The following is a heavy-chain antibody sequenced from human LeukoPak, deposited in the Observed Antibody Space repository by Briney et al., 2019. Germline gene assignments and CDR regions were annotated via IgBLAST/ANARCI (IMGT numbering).Heavy chain of an antibody. J-gene: IGHJ4*02. CDR1: SFTFSRYW. Sequence: GGSLRLSCASSSFTFSRYWMTWVRQAPGKGLEWVANIKEDGSEKYYVDSVKGRFSISRDNTKNSLYLQMNSLRAEDTAVYYCARGGYTSSWYISRDYWGQGTLVTVSS. D-gene: IGHD6-13*01. CDR2: IKEDGSEK. V-gene: IGHV3-7*01. CDR3: ARGGYTSSWYISRDY.